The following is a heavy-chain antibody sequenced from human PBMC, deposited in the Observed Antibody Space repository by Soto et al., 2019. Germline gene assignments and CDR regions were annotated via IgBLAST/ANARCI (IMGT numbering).Heavy chain of an antibody. CDR1: GGSFSGYY. J-gene: IGHJ4*02. D-gene: IGHD4-17*01. V-gene: IGHV4-34*01. CDR3: ARGSHGHYVKTNKNPFFFDY. Sequence: SENLSLTCAVYGGSFSGYYWSWIRQPPGKGLEWIGEINHSGSTNYNPSLKSRVTISVDTSKNQFSLKLSSVTAADTAVYYCARGSHGHYVKTNKNPFFFDYWGQGTLVTVSS. CDR2: INHSGST.